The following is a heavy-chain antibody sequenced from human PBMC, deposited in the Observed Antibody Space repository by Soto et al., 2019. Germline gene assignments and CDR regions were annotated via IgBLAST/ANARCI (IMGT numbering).Heavy chain of an antibody. CDR2: IYWDDDK. CDR1: GFSLTTSGVG. D-gene: IGHD3-3*01. CDR3: AHRVLRTVFGLVTTTATYFDF. Sequence: QITLNESGPTQVKPRQTLTLTCTFSGFSLTTSGVGVGWIRQSPGKAPERLALIYWDDDKRYSPSLKSRLTNTKDTTKNRVVLTTAVLDPADTATYYCAHRVLRTVFGLVTTTATYFDFWGQGTPVAVSS. J-gene: IGHJ4*02. V-gene: IGHV2-5*02.